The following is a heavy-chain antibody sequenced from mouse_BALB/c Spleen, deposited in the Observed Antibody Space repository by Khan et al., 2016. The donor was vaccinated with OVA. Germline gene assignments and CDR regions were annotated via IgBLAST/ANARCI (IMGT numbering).Heavy chain of an antibody. CDR3: AGQPGYYEVSAMDY. J-gene: IGHJ4*01. CDR2: ISSGGSYT. CDR1: GFTFSSYG. Sequence: EVELVESGGDLVKPGGSLKLSCAASGFTFSSYGMSWVRQTPDKRLEWVAAISSGGSYTYYPDSLKGRFTISRDNAKNTLYLQMSSLKSEDTAMYYCAGQPGYYEVSAMDYWGQGTSFTVSS. V-gene: IGHV5-6*01. D-gene: IGHD2-3*01.